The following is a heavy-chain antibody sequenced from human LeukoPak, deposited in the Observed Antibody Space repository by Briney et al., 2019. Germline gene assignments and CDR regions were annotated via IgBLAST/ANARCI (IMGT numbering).Heavy chain of an antibody. J-gene: IGHJ6*03. CDR1: GYTFTSYG. CDR3: ARGVPRHYDFWSGYPYYYYYMDV. CDR2: ISAYNGNT. Sequence: GASVKVSCKASGYTFTSYGISWVRQAPGQGLEWMGWISAYNGNTNYAQKLQGRVTMTTDTSTSTAYMGLRSLRSDDTAVYYCARGVPRHYDFWSGYPYYYYYMDVWGKGTTVTVSS. V-gene: IGHV1-18*01. D-gene: IGHD3-3*01.